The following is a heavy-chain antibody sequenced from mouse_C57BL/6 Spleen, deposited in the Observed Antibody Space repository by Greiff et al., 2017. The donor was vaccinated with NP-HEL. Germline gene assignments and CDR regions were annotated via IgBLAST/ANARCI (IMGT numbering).Heavy chain of an antibody. D-gene: IGHD1-1*01. Sequence: EVQRVESGGGLVKPGGSLKLSCAASGFTFSSYAMSWVRQTPEKRLEWVATISDGGSYTYYPDNVKGRFTISRDNAKNNLYLQISHLKSEDTAMYYGARSPYYYGSSYPYYDAMDDWGQRTSVTVSS. V-gene: IGHV5-4*01. CDR1: GFTFSSYA. CDR2: ISDGGSYT. CDR3: ARSPYYYGSSYPYYDAMDD. J-gene: IGHJ4*01.